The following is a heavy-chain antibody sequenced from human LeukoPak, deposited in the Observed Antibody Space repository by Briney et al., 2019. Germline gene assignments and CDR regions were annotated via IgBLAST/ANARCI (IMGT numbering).Heavy chain of an antibody. D-gene: IGHD3-22*01. Sequence: PGRSLRLSCAASGSTFSSYGMPWVRQAPGKGLEWVAVISYDGSNKYYADSVKGRFTISRDNSKNTLYLQMNSLRAEDTAVYYCAKDRWGSSGYCDYWGQGTLVTVSS. CDR1: GSTFSSYG. V-gene: IGHV3-30*18. CDR2: ISYDGSNK. CDR3: AKDRWGSSGYCDY. J-gene: IGHJ4*02.